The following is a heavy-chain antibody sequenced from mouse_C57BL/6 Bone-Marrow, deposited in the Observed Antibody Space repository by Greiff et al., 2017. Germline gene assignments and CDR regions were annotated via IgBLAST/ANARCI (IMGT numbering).Heavy chain of an antibody. CDR1: GYTFTSYW. Sequence: VQLQQPGAELVKPGASVKLSCKASGYTFTSYWMQWVKQRPGQGLEWIGEIDPSDSYTNYNQKFKGKATLTVDTSSSTAYMQLSSLTSEDSAVYYCARSLGGYWGQGTTLTVSS. CDR3: ARSLGGY. J-gene: IGHJ2*01. CDR2: IDPSDSYT. D-gene: IGHD3-3*01. V-gene: IGHV1-50*01.